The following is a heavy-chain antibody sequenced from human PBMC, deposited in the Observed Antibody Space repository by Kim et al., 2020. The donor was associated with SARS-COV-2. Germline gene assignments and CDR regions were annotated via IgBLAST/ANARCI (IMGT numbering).Heavy chain of an antibody. CDR3: ARLVAGTLYYYGMDV. D-gene: IGHD6-19*01. Sequence: SETLSLTCTVSGGSISSSSYYWGWIRQPPGKGLEWIGSIYYSRSTYYNPSLKSRFTISVDTSKNQFSRKLGSVTAADTAVYYCARLVAGTLYYYGMDVWGQGTTVTVSS. J-gene: IGHJ6*02. CDR1: GGSISSSSYY. CDR2: IYYSRST. V-gene: IGHV4-39*01.